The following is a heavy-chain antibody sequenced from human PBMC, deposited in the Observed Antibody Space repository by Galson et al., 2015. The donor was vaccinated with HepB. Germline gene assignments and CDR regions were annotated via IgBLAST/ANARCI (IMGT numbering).Heavy chain of an antibody. CDR3: VRDIQSAVRAARGDPFDF. CDR1: GFTFSSYW. J-gene: IGHJ4*02. Sequence: SLRLSCAASGFTFSSYWMTWVRQAPGKGVEWVANIKQDESEKYYVDSVKGRFTISRDNAKNSLYLQMNSLRDDDTAVYYCVRDIQSAVRAARGDPFDFWGQGTLVTVSS. CDR2: IKQDESEK. D-gene: IGHD2-2*01. V-gene: IGHV3-7*03.